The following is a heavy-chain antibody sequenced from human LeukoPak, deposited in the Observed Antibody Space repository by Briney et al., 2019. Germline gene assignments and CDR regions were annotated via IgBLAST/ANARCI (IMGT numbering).Heavy chain of an antibody. D-gene: IGHD5-18*01. CDR1: GGSISSSSYY. J-gene: IGHJ4*02. V-gene: IGHV4-39*07. CDR3: ARRYSYGYGY. Sequence: SETLSLTCTVSGGSISSSSYYWGWIRQPPGKGLEWIGSIYYSGSTYYNPSLKSRVTISVDTSKNQFSLKLSSVTAADTAVYYCARRYSYGYGYWGQGTLVTVSS. CDR2: IYYSGST.